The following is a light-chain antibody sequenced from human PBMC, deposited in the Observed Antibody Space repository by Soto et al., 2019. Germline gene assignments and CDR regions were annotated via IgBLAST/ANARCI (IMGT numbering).Light chain of an antibody. CDR1: QSVRSNH. CDR3: QQYGSSPRT. CDR2: DAS. Sequence: EIVLTQSPGTLSLSPGERATLSCRASQSVRSNHLAWYQQKPGQAPRLLIYDASSRATGIPDRFSGSGSGTDFTLTINRLEPEDFAVYYCQQYGSSPRTFGLGTKLEI. V-gene: IGKV3-20*01. J-gene: IGKJ2*01.